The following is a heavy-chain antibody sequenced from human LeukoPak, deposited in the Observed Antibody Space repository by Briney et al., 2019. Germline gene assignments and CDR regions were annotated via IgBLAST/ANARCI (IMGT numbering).Heavy chain of an antibody. CDR2: INPNSGGT. V-gene: IGHV1-2*02. D-gene: IGHD3-22*01. Sequence: ASVKVSCKASGYTFTGYYMHWVRQAPGQGLEWMGWINPNSGGTNYAQNFQDRVTKTRDTSISTAYMEVSRLRSDDTAVYYCAREDSSGYDYWGQGTLVTVSA. CDR1: GYTFTGYY. CDR3: AREDSSGYDY. J-gene: IGHJ4*02.